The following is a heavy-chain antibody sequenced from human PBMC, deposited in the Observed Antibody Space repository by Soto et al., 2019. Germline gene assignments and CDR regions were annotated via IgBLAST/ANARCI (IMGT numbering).Heavy chain of an antibody. D-gene: IGHD3-10*01. V-gene: IGHV3-23*01. CDR1: GFTFSSYA. J-gene: IGHJ4*02. CDR3: AKGRGSGSYYIPVPSFDY. CDR2: ISGSGGST. Sequence: PGGSLRLSCAASGFTFSSYAMSWVRQAPGKGLEWVSAISGSGGSTYYADSVKGRFTISRDNSKNTLYLQMNSLRAEDTAVYYCAKGRGSGSYYIPVPSFDYWGQGTLVTVST.